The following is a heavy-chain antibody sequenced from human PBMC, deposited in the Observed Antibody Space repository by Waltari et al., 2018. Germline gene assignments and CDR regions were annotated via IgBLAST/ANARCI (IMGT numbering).Heavy chain of an antibody. CDR3: ARAYGDFRPSDY. V-gene: IGHV3-21*01. Sequence: EVQLVESGGGLVKPGGSLRLSCAASGFTFSSYSMNWVRQAPGKGLEWVASISSSSSYIYYADSVKGRFTISRDNAKNTLYLQMGSLRAEDMAVYYCARAYGDFRPSDYWGQGTLVTVSS. CDR1: GFTFSSYS. D-gene: IGHD4-17*01. CDR2: ISSSSSYI. J-gene: IGHJ4*02.